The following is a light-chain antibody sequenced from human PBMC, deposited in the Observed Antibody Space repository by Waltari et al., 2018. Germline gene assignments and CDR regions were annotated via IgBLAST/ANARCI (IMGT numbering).Light chain of an antibody. V-gene: IGKV3-11*01. CDR1: QSITNY. J-gene: IGKJ4*01. CDR3: QQRSNWPLLT. CDR2: DAS. Sequence: EIVLTQSPATLSLSPGERATLSCRASQSITNYLAWYQQKRGQAPRLLISDASNRATGIPARFSGSGSGTDFTLTLSDLEPEDFAVYYCQQRSNWPLLTFGGGTKVEIK.